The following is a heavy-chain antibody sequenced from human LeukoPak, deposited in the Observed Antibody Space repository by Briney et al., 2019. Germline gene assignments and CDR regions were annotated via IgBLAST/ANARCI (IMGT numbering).Heavy chain of an antibody. CDR3: ARVTASRFDY. V-gene: IGHV4-31*03. CDR2: IYYSGST. D-gene: IGHD5-18*01. CDR1: GGSISSGGYY. J-gene: IGHJ4*02. Sequence: SETLSLTCTVSGGSISSGGYYWSWIRQHPGKGLEWIGYIYYSGSTYYNPSLKSRVTISVDTSKNQFSLKLSSVTAADTAVYFCARVTASRFDYWGQGALVTVSS.